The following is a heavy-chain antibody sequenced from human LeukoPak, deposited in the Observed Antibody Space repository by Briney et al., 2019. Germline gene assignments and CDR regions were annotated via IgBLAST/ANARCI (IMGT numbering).Heavy chain of an antibody. J-gene: IGHJ4*02. Sequence: PGGSLRLSCAASGFTFSSYWMSWVRQAPGKGLEWVANIKQDGSEKYYVDSVKGRFTISRDNAKNSLYLQMNSLRAEDTAVYYCARDSGLRYFGGGVDYWGQGTLVTVSS. V-gene: IGHV3-7*01. CDR3: ARDSGLRYFGGGVDY. CDR1: GFTFSSYW. D-gene: IGHD3-9*01. CDR2: IKQDGSEK.